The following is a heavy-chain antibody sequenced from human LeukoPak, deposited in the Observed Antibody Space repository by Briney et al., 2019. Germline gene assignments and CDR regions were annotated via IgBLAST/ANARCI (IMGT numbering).Heavy chain of an antibody. CDR2: IIPIFGTA. Sequence: SVKVSCKASGGTLSSYAISWVRQAPGQGLEWMGGIIPIFGTANYAQKFQGRVTITADESTSTAYMELSSLRSEDTAVYYCARVVWFGEYNWFDPWGQGTLVTVSS. D-gene: IGHD3-10*01. CDR1: GGTLSSYA. J-gene: IGHJ5*02. CDR3: ARVVWFGEYNWFDP. V-gene: IGHV1-69*01.